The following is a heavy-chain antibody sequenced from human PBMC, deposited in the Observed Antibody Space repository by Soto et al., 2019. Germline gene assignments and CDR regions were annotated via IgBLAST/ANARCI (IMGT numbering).Heavy chain of an antibody. Sequence: QVQLVQSGAEVKKPGSSVKVSCKASGGTFSSYTISWVRQAPGQGLEWMGRIIPILGIANYAQKFQGRVTITADKSTSTAYMELSSLRSEDTAVYYCAREPWEDGYTFDYWGQGTLVTVSS. CDR2: IIPILGIA. V-gene: IGHV1-69*08. CDR3: AREPWEDGYTFDY. D-gene: IGHD5-12*01. CDR1: GGTFSSYT. J-gene: IGHJ4*02.